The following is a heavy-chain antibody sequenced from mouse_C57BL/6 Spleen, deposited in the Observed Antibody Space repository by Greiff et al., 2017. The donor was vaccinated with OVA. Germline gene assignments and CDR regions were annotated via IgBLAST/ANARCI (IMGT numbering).Heavy chain of an antibody. CDR3: TREDYYGSRFHLDY. CDR2: IYPGNSDT. V-gene: IGHV1-5*01. J-gene: IGHJ2*01. Sequence: VQLQQSGTVLARPGASVKMSCKTSGYTFTSYWMPWVKQRPGQGLEWIGAIYPGNSDTSYNQKFKGKAKLPAVTSASTAYMELSSLTNEDSAVYYCTREDYYGSRFHLDYWGQGTTLTVSS. CDR1: GYTFTSYW. D-gene: IGHD1-1*01.